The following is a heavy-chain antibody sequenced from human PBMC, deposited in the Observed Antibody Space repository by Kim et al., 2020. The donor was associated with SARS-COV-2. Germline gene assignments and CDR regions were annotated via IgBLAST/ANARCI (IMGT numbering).Heavy chain of an antibody. V-gene: IGHV3-9*01. CDR2: ISWNSGTI. CDR3: AKSKITMCQGVWYGMDV. CDR1: GFTFDDYA. J-gene: IGHJ6*01. Sequence: GGSLRLSCAASGFTFDDYAMHWVRQAPGKGLEWVSGISWNSGTIGYADSVKGRFTISRDNAKNSLYLQMNSLRTEDTALYYCAKSKITMCQGVWYGMDV. D-gene: IGHD3-10*01.